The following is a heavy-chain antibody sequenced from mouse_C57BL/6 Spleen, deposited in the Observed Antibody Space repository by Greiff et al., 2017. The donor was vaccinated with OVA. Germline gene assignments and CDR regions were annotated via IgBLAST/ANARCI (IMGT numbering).Heavy chain of an antibody. CDR3: ASEATGAMDD. CDR2: IYPSDSET. V-gene: IGHV1-61*01. Sequence: QVQLQQPGAELVRPGSSVKLSCKASGYTFTSYWMDWVKQRPGQGLEWIGNIYPSDSETHYNQKFKDKATLTVDKSSSTAYMQLSSLTSEDSAVYYCASEATGAMDDWGQGTSVTVSS. CDR1: GYTFTSYW. J-gene: IGHJ4*01.